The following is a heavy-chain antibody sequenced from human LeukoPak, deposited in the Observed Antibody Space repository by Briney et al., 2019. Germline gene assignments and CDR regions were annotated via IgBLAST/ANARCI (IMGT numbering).Heavy chain of an antibody. CDR1: GFTFNSNA. Sequence: GGSLRLSCAVSGFTFNSNAMSWVRQAPGQGLEWVSAISGSGGSTYYADSVKGRFTISRDNAMNTLYLQMNNLRAEDTAVYYCASRTGVYWGQGTLVSVSS. V-gene: IGHV3-23*01. D-gene: IGHD1-14*01. J-gene: IGHJ4*02. CDR2: ISGSGGST. CDR3: ASRTGVY.